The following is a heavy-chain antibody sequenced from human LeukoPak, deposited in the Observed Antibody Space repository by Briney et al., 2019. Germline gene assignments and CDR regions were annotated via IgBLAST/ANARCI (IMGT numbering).Heavy chain of an antibody. V-gene: IGHV4-39*02. Sequence: SETLSLTCTVSGGSTTSSSYYWGWIRQPPGKGLEWIGSINYSGSTNYNPSLKSRVTISVDTSKNQFSLKVSSVTAADTAVYYCARDRAAAAAGNFDYWGQGTLVTVSS. CDR2: INYSGST. J-gene: IGHJ4*02. D-gene: IGHD6-13*01. CDR3: ARDRAAAAAGNFDY. CDR1: GGSTTSSSYY.